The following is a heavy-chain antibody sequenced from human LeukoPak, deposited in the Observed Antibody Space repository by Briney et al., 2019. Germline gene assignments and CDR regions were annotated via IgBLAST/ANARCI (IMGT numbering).Heavy chain of an antibody. CDR2: MNPNSGNT. D-gene: IGHD3-10*01. V-gene: IGHV1-8*01. CDR1: GYTFTSYD. Sequence: GSSLKVSSKASGYTFTSYDINCVRQATGEGLEWMGWMNPNSGNTGHAQKFQGRVTMTRNTSISTAYMELSSLRSEDTAVYYCARGRYYYGSGSYYTFIVYYGMDVWGQGTTVTVSS. J-gene: IGHJ6*02. CDR3: ARGRYYYGSGSYYTFIVYYGMDV.